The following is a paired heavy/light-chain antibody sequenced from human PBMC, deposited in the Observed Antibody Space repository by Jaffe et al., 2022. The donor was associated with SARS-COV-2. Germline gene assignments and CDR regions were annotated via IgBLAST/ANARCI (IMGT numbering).Heavy chain of an antibody. J-gene: IGHJ5*02. CDR2: INSDGSNT. Sequence: EVQLVESGGDLVQPGGSLRLSCAASGFTFSNYWMHWVRQVPGKGLMWVARINSDGSNTIYADSVRGRFTISRDNARNRLYLQMNSLRDEDAGVYYCATITIFAWGQGTLVTVSS. D-gene: IGHD3-3*01. CDR3: ATITIFA. V-gene: IGHV3-74*01. CDR1: GFTFSNYW.
Light chain of an antibody. J-gene: IGKJ2*01. Sequence: DVVLTQSPLSPPVALGQSASISCRSSQSLVYSDGDSYLNWFHQRPGQPPRRLIYKASIRDSGVPDRFSGSGSGTDFTLKISWVEAEDVGVYFCMQGTHWPYTFGQGTKLEIK. V-gene: IGKV2-30*01. CDR1: QSLVYSDGDSY. CDR2: KAS. CDR3: MQGTHWPYT.